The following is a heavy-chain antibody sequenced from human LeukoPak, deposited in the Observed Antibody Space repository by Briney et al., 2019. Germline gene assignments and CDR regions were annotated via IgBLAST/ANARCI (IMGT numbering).Heavy chain of an antibody. Sequence: SETLSLTCTVSGGSISSYYWSWIRQPPGKGLEWIGYIYYSGSTNYNPSLKSRGTISVDTSKNQFSLKLSSVTPADTAVYYCARERYGSGSYYTDYWGQGTLVTVSS. D-gene: IGHD3-10*01. CDR1: GGSISSYY. CDR3: ARERYGSGSYYTDY. J-gene: IGHJ4*02. CDR2: IYYSGST. V-gene: IGHV4-59*01.